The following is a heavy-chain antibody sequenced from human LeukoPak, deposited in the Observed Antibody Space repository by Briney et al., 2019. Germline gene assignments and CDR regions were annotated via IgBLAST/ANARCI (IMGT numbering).Heavy chain of an antibody. CDR3: ARYCSSTSCRWFDP. Sequence: SETLSLTCTVSGGSISSGGYYWSWIRQHPGKGLEWIGYIYYSGSTYYNPSLKGRVTISVDTSKNQFSLKLSSVTAADTAVYYCARYCSSTSCRWFDPWGQGTLVTVSS. CDR1: GGSISSGGYY. D-gene: IGHD2-2*01. CDR2: IYYSGST. V-gene: IGHV4-31*03. J-gene: IGHJ5*02.